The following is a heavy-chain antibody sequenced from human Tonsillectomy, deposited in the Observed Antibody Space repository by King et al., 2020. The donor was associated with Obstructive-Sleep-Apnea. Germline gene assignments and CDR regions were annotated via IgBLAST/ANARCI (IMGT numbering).Heavy chain of an antibody. CDR2: IYHTGST. CDR1: GYSISSGYY. D-gene: IGHD2-2*01. CDR3: ARDDIVVVPGRAFDF. J-gene: IGHJ3*01. V-gene: IGHV4-38-2*02. Sequence: VQLQESGPGLVKPSETLSLTCTVSGYSISSGYYWGWIRQPPGKGLEWIGSIYHTGSTYYNPSLKSRITISVDTSLNQFSLKLSSVTAADTAVYYCARDDIVVVPGRAFDFWGQGTMVTVSS.